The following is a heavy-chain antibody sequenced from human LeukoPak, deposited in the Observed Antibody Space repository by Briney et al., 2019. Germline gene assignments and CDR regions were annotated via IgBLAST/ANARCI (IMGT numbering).Heavy chain of an antibody. V-gene: IGHV3-30-3*01. D-gene: IGHD6-13*01. CDR1: GFTFSSYT. Sequence: GRSLRLSCAASGFTFSSYTMHWVRQAPGKGLEWVAVISYDGSNKYYADSVKGRFTISRDNSKNTLYLQMNSLRAEDTAVYYCTESSSRYGLNCDYWGQGTLVTVSS. J-gene: IGHJ4*02. CDR3: TESSSRYGLNCDY. CDR2: ISYDGSNK.